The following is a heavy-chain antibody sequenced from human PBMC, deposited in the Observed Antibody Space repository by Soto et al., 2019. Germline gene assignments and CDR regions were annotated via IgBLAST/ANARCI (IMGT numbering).Heavy chain of an antibody. J-gene: IGHJ4*02. Sequence: QVQLVQSGAEVKKPGASVKVSCKASGYTFTGYYMHWVRQAPGQGLEWMGWINPNSGGTNYAQKFQGWVTMTRDTSISTAYMELSRLRSDDTAVYYCAREDRYCSGGSCYFKTFDYWGQGTLVTVSS. D-gene: IGHD2-15*01. V-gene: IGHV1-2*04. CDR2: INPNSGGT. CDR1: GYTFTGYY. CDR3: AREDRYCSGGSCYFKTFDY.